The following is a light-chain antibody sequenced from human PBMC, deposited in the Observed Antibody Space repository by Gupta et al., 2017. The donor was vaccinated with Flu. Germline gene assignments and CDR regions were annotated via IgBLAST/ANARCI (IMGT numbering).Light chain of an antibody. Sequence: RATLSCRASQSVSSSYLAWYQQKPGQAPRLLIYGASSRATGIPDRFSGSGPGTDFTLTISRLEPEDFAVYYCQQYGSSPLITFGQGTRLEIK. J-gene: IGKJ5*01. CDR3: QQYGSSPLIT. V-gene: IGKV3-20*01. CDR1: QSVSSSY. CDR2: GAS.